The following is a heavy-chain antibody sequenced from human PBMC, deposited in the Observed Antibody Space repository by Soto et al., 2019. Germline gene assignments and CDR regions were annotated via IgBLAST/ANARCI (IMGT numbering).Heavy chain of an antibody. CDR2: SSPDGST. CDR3: AVSIFGVVHY. CDR1: GFSLRSQW. Sequence: EAQVVESGGNLAQPGGSLRLSCAASGFSLRSQWMHWIRQTPGKGLEWVSRSSPDGSTVYADSVKGRFTISRDNAKNTVYLQMDSLRAEDTDMYYCAVSIFGVVHYWGQGTLVTVSS. V-gene: IGHV3-74*03. D-gene: IGHD3-3*01. J-gene: IGHJ4*02.